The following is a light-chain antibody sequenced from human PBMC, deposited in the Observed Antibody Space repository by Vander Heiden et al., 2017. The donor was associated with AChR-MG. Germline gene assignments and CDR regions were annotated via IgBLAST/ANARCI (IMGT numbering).Light chain of an antibody. J-gene: IGLJ3*02. CDR2: DDN. Sequence: NFMLTQPHSVSESPGKTVTISCTGSSGSIASNYVQWYQQRPGSAPPTVIYDDNQRPSGVPDRFSGSIDSSSNSASLTISGLKTEDEADYYCQSYDSSNLWVFGGGTKLTVL. CDR3: QSYDSSNLWV. CDR1: SGSIASNY. V-gene: IGLV6-57*02.